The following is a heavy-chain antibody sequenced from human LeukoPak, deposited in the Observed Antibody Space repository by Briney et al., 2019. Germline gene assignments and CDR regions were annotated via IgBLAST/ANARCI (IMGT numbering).Heavy chain of an antibody. J-gene: IGHJ2*01. D-gene: IGHD6-19*01. CDR2: IQLAGVNK. CDR3: AKAPVFGWQWLVIWYFDL. Sequence: GRSLRLSCAAFGFTFSGSVLPWGGQALGKGLGWVAFIQLAGVNKNLEDCLKGGFPISRDNSKNTMYLQMNSLRAEDTAVDYCAKAPVFGWQWLVIWYFDLWGRGTLVTVSS. V-gene: IGHV3-30*02. CDR1: GFTFSGSV.